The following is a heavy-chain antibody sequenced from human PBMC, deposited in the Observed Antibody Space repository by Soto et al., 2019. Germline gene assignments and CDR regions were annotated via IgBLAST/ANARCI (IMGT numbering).Heavy chain of an antibody. Sequence: QITLKESGPTLVKPTQTLTLTCTFSGFSLTTRGVGVGWIRQPPGKALECLALIYWDDDKRYSPSLQSRLSITKDTSKNHVVLTMTNVDPVDTATYYCAHIPNYYQYDWFDPWGQGTLVFVSS. V-gene: IGHV2-5*02. CDR3: AHIPNYYQYDWFDP. D-gene: IGHD3-16*01. J-gene: IGHJ5*02. CDR1: GFSLTTRGVG. CDR2: IYWDDDK.